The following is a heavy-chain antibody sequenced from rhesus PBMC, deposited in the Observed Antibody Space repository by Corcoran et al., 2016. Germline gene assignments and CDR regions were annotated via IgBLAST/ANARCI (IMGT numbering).Heavy chain of an antibody. CDR3: AKEGYGWEPPY. Sequence: EVQLVESGGGLVQPGGFLKLSCAAPGFTFSSYGMSWVRPAPGKGLEWVSAINGGGGGAEGKGKEWFSAIDGCWGSTHYADSVKGSFTISRDNSKDTLSLQMNSRRAEDTAVYYCAKEGYGWEPPYWGQGVLVTVSS. CDR1: GFTFSSYG. CDR2: INGGGGGAEGKGKEWFSAIDGCWGST. J-gene: IGHJ4*01. D-gene: IGHD1-44*02. V-gene: IGHV3S5*01.